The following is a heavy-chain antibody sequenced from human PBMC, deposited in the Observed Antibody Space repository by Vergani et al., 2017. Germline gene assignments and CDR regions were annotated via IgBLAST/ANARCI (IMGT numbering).Heavy chain of an antibody. D-gene: IGHD3-22*01. J-gene: IGHJ4*02. CDR1: GGSFSGYY. CDR3: ARGRPVGSIVVVSTPRYFFDY. V-gene: IGHV4-34*01. CDR2: INHSGCT. Sequence: QVQLQQWGAGLLKPSETLSLTCAVYGGSFSGYYWSWIRQPPGKGLEWIGEINHSGCTNYNPSLKSRVTISVDTSKNQFSLKLSSVTAADTAVYYCARGRPVGSIVVVSTPRYFFDYWGQGTLVTVSS.